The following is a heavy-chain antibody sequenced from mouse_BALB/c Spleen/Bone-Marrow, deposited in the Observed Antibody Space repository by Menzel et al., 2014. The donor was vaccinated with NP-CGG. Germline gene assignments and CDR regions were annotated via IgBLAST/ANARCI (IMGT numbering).Heavy chain of an antibody. V-gene: IGHV7-3*02. CDR2: IRNKANGYTT. D-gene: IGHD1-2*01. CDR1: GFTFTDYY. CDR3: AVRGITTATGAMDY. J-gene: IGHJ4*01. Sequence: DVKLVESGGGLVQPGGSLRLSCATSGFTFTDYYMSWVRQPPGKALEWLGFIRNKANGYTTEYSASVKGRFTISRDNSHSILYLQMNTLGAEDSATYYCAVRGITTATGAMDYWGQGTSVTVSS.